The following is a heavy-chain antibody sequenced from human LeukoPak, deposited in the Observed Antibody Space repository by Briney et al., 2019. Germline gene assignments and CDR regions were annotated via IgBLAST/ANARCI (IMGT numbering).Heavy chain of an antibody. D-gene: IGHD5-24*01. Sequence: GGSLRLSCAASGFTFSTFAMIWVRQPPGKGLEWVSGISGSGGSTNYADSVKGRFTISRDNSKDTLYLQMNSLRTEDTAVYYCAKPLQFATDGFDPWGQGTLVTVSS. J-gene: IGHJ5*02. CDR2: ISGSGGST. CDR3: AKPLQFATDGFDP. V-gene: IGHV3-23*01. CDR1: GFTFSTFA.